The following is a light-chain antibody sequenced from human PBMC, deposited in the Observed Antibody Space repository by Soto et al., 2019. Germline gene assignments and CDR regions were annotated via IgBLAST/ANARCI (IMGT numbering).Light chain of an antibody. V-gene: IGKV3-20*01. CDR3: QQYSISPRT. Sequence: EIVLTQSPGTLSLSPGERATLSCRASQTITNNYLAWYQHKPGQAPRLLIYGASSRATGIPDRFSGGGSGTDFTLTISRLEPEGFAVYYGQQYSISPRTFGQGTKLETK. CDR1: QTITNNY. CDR2: GAS. J-gene: IGKJ2*01.